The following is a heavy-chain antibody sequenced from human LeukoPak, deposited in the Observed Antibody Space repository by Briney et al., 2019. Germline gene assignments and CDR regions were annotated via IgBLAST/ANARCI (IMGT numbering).Heavy chain of an antibody. J-gene: IGHJ5*02. CDR3: ARDGYYDSSGYSYLGFEP. CDR2: IIPIFGTA. CDR1: GGTFSSYA. V-gene: IGHV1-69*13. Sequence: ASVKVSCKASGGTFSSYAISWVRQAPGQGREWGGGIIPIFGTANYAQKFQGRVMITADEFTSTAYMELSSLRSEDTAVYYCARDGYYDSSGYSYLGFEPWGQGTLVTVSS. D-gene: IGHD3-22*01.